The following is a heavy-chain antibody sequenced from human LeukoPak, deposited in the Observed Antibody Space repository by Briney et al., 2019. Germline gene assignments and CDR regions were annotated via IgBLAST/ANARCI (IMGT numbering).Heavy chain of an antibody. CDR1: GGSFSGYY. CDR3: ARVSTYYDFWSGRGQMDV. Sequence: SETLSLTCAVYGGSFSGYYWSWIRQPPGKGLEWIGEINHSGSTNYNPSLKSQVTISVDTSKNQFSLKLSSVTAADTAVYYCARVSTYYDFWSGRGQMDVWGKGTTVTVSS. D-gene: IGHD3-3*01. CDR2: INHSGST. J-gene: IGHJ6*04. V-gene: IGHV4-34*01.